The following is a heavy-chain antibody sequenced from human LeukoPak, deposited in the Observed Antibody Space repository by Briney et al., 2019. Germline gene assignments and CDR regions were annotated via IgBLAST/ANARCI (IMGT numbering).Heavy chain of an antibody. V-gene: IGHV3-30*18. J-gene: IGHJ6*02. Sequence: GGSLRLSCAASGFTFSGYGMHWVRQAPGKGLEWVAVISYDGSNKYYADSVKGRFTISRDNSKNTLYLQMNSLRAEDTAVYYCAKVTVPRPACYYYYGMDVWGQGTTVTVSS. D-gene: IGHD2-2*01. CDR3: AKVTVPRPACYYYYGMDV. CDR2: ISYDGSNK. CDR1: GFTFSGYG.